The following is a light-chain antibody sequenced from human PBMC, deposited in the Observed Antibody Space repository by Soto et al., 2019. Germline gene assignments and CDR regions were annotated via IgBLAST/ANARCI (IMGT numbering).Light chain of an antibody. CDR3: QHYKTWPLS. CDR2: DAS. CDR1: QSIGST. J-gene: IGKJ4*01. V-gene: IGKV3-15*01. Sequence: IVMTQSPATLSVSPGERATLSCRASQSIGSTLAWYQQKPGQTPRLLIYDASTRATGIPARFSGIGSGTEFTLIISSLQSEDFAVDYCQHYKTWPLSCGGGTKVE.